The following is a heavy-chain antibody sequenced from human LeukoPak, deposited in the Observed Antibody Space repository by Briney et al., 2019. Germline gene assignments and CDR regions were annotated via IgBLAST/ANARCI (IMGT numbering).Heavy chain of an antibody. CDR1: GGSISSGSYY. J-gene: IGHJ3*02. Sequence: ASQTLSLTCTVSGGSISSGSYYWSWIRQPAGKGLEWIGRIYTSGSTNYNPSLKSRVTISVDTSKNQLSLKLSSVTAADTAVYYCARHGGERAFDIWGQGTMVTVSS. D-gene: IGHD1-1*01. CDR2: IYTSGST. V-gene: IGHV4-61*02. CDR3: ARHGGERAFDI.